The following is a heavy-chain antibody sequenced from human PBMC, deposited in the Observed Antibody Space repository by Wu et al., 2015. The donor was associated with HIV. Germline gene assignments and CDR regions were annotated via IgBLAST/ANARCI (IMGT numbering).Heavy chain of an antibody. CDR3: ARDSTRVAFDI. Sequence: QVQLQESGPGLVKPSGDPCPSPALSLVAPSVVTSGAGSGSPQGRDWSGLDISLTVGAPTTTPPLKSRLTISVDTSKNQFSLKLSSVTAADTAVYYCARDSTRVAFDIWGQGTMVTVSS. V-gene: IGHV4-59*01. CDR2: SLTVGAP. D-gene: IGHD2-2*01. CDR1: VAPSVVTS. J-gene: IGHJ3*02.